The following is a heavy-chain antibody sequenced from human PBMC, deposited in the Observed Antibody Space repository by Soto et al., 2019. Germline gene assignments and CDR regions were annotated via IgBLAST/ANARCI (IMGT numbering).Heavy chain of an antibody. J-gene: IGHJ4*02. CDR2: FSYSGRI. CDR3: ARHGGYDSSYLRYFEY. CDR1: AGSINTDPYF. Sequence: SETLSLTCTASAGSINTDPYFSGWIRQPPGKVPEWIGSFSYSGRIHDNPSLTSRLTMSVDTSKSQFSLSLSSVTAADTAVYYCARHGGYDSSYLRYFEYLGRGSLVDVSS. V-gene: IGHV4-39*01. D-gene: IGHD5-18*01.